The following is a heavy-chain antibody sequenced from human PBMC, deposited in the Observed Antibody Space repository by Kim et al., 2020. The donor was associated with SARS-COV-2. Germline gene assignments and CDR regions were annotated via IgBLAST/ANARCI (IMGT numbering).Heavy chain of an antibody. CDR3: ARGRLGLKTTIFGVVTPSGDWFDP. CDR1: GGSFSGYY. J-gene: IGHJ5*02. Sequence: SETLSLTCAVYGGSFSGYYWSWIRQPPGKGLEWIGEINHSGSTNYNPSLKSRVTISVDTSKNQFSLKLSSVTAADTAVYYCARGRLGLKTTIFGVVTPSGDWFDPWGQGTLVTVSS. CDR2: INHSGST. D-gene: IGHD3-3*01. V-gene: IGHV4-34*01.